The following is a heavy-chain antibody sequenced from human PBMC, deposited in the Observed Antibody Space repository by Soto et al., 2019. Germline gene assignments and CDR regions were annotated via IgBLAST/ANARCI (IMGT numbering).Heavy chain of an antibody. V-gene: IGHV4-59*01. CDR1: GGAISTYY. J-gene: IGHJ6*02. D-gene: IGHD3-10*01. Sequence: SETLSLTCSVSGGAISTYYWSWIRQFPGQGLEWIGYIYHSGSSQYNPSLTSRVTISVDTSKNQLSLRLSSVTAADTAVYYCARSYGSGSYYDYYYGMDVWGQGTKVTVSS. CDR2: IYHSGSS. CDR3: ARSYGSGSYYDYYYGMDV.